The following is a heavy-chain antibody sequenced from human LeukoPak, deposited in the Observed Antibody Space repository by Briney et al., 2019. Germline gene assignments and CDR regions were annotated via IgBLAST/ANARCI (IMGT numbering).Heavy chain of an antibody. CDR3: ARARTPGIAAAGMGSAGYYYYMDA. CDR2: ISSSGSTI. CDR1: GFTFSDYY. Sequence: GGSLRLSCAASGFTFSDYYMSWIRQAPGKGLEWVSYISSSGSTIYYADSVKGRFTISRDNAKNSLYLQMNSLRAEDTAVYYCARARTPGIAAAGMGSAGYYYYMDAWGKGTTVTVSS. D-gene: IGHD6-13*01. J-gene: IGHJ6*03. V-gene: IGHV3-11*04.